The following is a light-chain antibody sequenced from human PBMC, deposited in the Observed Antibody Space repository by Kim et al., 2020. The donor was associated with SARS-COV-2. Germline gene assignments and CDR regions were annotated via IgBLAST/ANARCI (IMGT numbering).Light chain of an antibody. CDR3: GTWDGSRSAGGV. CDR2: DNN. Sequence: QSVLTQPPSVSAAPGQRVTISCSGSSSNIGNNYVSWYQQLPGTAPKLLIYDNNKRPSGIPDRFSGSKSGTSATLGITGLQTGDEADYYCGTWDGSRSAGGVFGGGTQLTVL. J-gene: IGLJ3*02. CDR1: SSNIGNNY. V-gene: IGLV1-51*01.